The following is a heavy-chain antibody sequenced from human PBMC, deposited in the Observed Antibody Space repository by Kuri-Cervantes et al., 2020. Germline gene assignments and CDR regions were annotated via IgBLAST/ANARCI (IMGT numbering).Heavy chain of an antibody. CDR1: GFTFSSYA. V-gene: IGHV3-15*01. Sequence: GESLKISCAASGFTFSSYAMYWVRQAPGKGLEWVGRIKSKSDGGTTDYAAPVKGRFTISRDDSRNTLYLQMNSLKTEDTAVYYCTTLVACWGRGTLVTVSS. CDR3: TTLVAC. D-gene: IGHD3-9*01. J-gene: IGHJ4*02. CDR2: IKSKSDGGTT.